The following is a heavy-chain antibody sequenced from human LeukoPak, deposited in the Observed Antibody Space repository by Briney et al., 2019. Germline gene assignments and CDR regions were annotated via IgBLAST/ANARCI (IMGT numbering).Heavy chain of an antibody. D-gene: IGHD1-1*01. CDR1: GYTFTGYY. J-gene: IGHJ6*02. CDR3: ASMGTTGTTVPFYYYYDMDV. V-gene: IGHV1-2*02. Sequence: ASVKVSCKASGYTFTGYYMHWVRQAPGQGLEWMGWINPKIGGTNYAQKFQGRVTMTRDTSISTAYMELTRLRSDDTAVHYCASMGTTGTTVPFYYYYDMDVWGQGTTVTVSS. CDR2: INPKIGGT.